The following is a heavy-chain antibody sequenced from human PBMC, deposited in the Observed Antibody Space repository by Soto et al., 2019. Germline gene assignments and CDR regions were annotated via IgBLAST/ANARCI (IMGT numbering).Heavy chain of an antibody. Sequence: SETLSLTCTVSVYSISSCYYWGWVRQSPGKGLECIGSLYYGGSTFYNPSLKSRVTISLDTSKNQFSLRLTSVTAADTAIYYCARQLPVGATSWFDPWGQATLVTVSS. D-gene: IGHD1-26*01. CDR3: ARQLPVGATSWFDP. CDR1: VYSISSCYY. CDR2: LYYGGST. J-gene: IGHJ5*02. V-gene: IGHV4-38-2*02.